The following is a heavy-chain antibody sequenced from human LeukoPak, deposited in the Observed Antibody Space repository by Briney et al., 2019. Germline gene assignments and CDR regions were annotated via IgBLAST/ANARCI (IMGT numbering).Heavy chain of an antibody. CDR2: IYYSGST. Sequence: SQTLSLTCTVSGGSISSGGYYWSWIRQHPGKGLEWIGYIYYSGSTYYNPSLKSRVTISVDMSKNQFSLKLSSVTAADTAVYYCARDRDLGYCSGGSCWAFDIWGQGTMVTVSS. CDR3: ARDRDLGYCSGGSCWAFDI. V-gene: IGHV4-31*03. J-gene: IGHJ3*02. D-gene: IGHD2-15*01. CDR1: GGSISSGGYY.